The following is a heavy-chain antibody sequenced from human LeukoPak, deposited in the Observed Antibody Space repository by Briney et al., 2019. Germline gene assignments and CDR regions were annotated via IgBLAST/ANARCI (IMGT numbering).Heavy chain of an antibody. D-gene: IGHD1-14*01. CDR1: GFTFSDHY. CDR2: TANKANRYTT. Sequence: GGSLRLSCAVSGFTFSDHYMDWVRQPPGKGLEWVGRTANKANRYTTEYAASVKHRFTVSRDDSKNSLYLQMNSLKIEDTAVYFCARDRSPGGFDYWGQGVLVIVSS. V-gene: IGHV3-72*01. CDR3: ARDRSPGGFDY. J-gene: IGHJ4*02.